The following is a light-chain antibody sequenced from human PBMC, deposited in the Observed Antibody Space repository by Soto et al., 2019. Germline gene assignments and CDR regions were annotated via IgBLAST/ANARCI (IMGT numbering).Light chain of an antibody. CDR1: QSVAGSS. Sequence: EIVLTQSPGTLSLSPGETATLSCRASQSVAGSSLAWYQQKPGQAPRLLIYGASSRATGVPDRFGGRGSGTDFTLPISRLEPEDFAVYYCQQYVSSPPITFGQGTRLEIK. J-gene: IGKJ5*01. V-gene: IGKV3-20*01. CDR2: GAS. CDR3: QQYVSSPPIT.